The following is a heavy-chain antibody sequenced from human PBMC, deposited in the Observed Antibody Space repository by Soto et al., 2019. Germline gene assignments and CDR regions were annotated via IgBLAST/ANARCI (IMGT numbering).Heavy chain of an antibody. CDR2: ISAYNGNT. CDR3: ARDIVVAAYYYYYYMDV. D-gene: IGHD2-2*01. J-gene: IGHJ6*03. Sequence: SVKVSCKTSGYTFTSYGISWARQDPEQGLEWMGWISAYNGNTNYAQKLQGRVTMTTDTSTSIAYMELRSLRSDDTAVYYCARDIVVAAYYYYYYMDVWGKGTTVTVSS. V-gene: IGHV1-18*01. CDR1: GYTFTSYG.